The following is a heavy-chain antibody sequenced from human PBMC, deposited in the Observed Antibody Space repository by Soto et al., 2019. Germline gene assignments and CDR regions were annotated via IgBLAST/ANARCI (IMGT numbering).Heavy chain of an antibody. CDR3: ARDMYQLLFHPVSAFDY. CDR2: ISAYNGNT. V-gene: IGHV1-18*01. J-gene: IGHJ4*02. Sequence: RASVKVSYKASGYTFTSYGISWVRQAPGQGLEWMGWISAYNGNTNYAQKRQGRVTMTTDTSTSTAYMELRSLRSDDTALYYCARDMYQLLFHPVSAFDYWGQGTLVTVSS. D-gene: IGHD2-2*01. CDR1: GYTFTSYG.